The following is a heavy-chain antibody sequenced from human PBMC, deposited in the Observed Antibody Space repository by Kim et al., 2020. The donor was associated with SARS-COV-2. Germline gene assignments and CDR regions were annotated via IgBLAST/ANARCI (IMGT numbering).Heavy chain of an antibody. D-gene: IGHD3-10*01. CDR3: ASGDLSRGVIRGSDYYGMD. J-gene: IGHJ6*01. V-gene: IGHV1-69*13. Sequence: SVKVSCKASGGIFSTFAFSWVRQAPGQGLEWMGGISPAFSTTDYAPKSQGRVSIIADESTSTTYMELGILRSEDTAIYFCASGDLSRGVIRGSDYYGMD. CDR1: GGIFSTFA. CDR2: ISPAFSTT.